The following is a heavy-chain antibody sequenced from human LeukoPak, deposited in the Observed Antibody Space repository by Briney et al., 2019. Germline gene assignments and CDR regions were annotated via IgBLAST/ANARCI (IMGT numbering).Heavy chain of an antibody. D-gene: IGHD2-15*01. J-gene: IGHJ4*02. V-gene: IGHV4-39*01. CDR2: IHYLGTT. CDR3: ARRYCSGSSCYFFDY. Sequence: SETLSLTCTVSGGSISSSSYNWVWLRQPPGKGLEWIGSIHYLGTTYYNPSLKTRVTISVDTSKNQFSLRLSSVTAADTAVYYCARRYCSGSSCYFFDYWGQGTLVTVSS. CDR1: GGSISSSSYN.